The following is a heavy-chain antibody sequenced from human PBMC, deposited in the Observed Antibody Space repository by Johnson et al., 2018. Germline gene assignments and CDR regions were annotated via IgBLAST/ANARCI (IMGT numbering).Heavy chain of an antibody. D-gene: IGHD3-22*01. V-gene: IGHV3-11*04. CDR1: GFSFNDYY. Sequence: VQLLESGGGLVKPGGSLRLSCAASGFSFNDYYINWIRQAPGKGLEWVSYISSTGGTSYYADSVKGRFTISRDNAKKSVYLQMNSLRAEDTAVYYCASPFYYDSSAFFIDAFDIWGQGTMVTVSS. CDR2: ISSTGGTS. CDR3: ASPFYYDSSAFFIDAFDI. J-gene: IGHJ3*02.